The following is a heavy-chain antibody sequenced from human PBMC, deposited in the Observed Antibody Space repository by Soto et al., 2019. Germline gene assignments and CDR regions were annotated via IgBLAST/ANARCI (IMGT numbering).Heavy chain of an antibody. J-gene: IGHJ3*02. V-gene: IGHV1-2*04. CDR1: GYTFGGFY. D-gene: IGHD3-16*01. CDR2: INSNSGAT. CDR3: AIIMTHSDSFDI. Sequence: SVKVSCKASGYTFGGFYIHWMRQAPGQGLEWVGSINSNSGATTYAQKFQDSVAMTRDTSVSTAYMDLNRLTSDDTAIYYCAIIMTHSDSFDIWGQGTMVTVSS.